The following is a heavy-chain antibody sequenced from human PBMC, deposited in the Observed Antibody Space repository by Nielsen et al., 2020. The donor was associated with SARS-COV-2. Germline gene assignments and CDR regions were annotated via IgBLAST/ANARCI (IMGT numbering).Heavy chain of an antibody. CDR1: GFTFSSYW. CDR2: IKPDGGGK. CDR3: VRDSSVVIWSGYPVD. D-gene: IGHD3-3*01. Sequence: GGSLRLSCAASGFTFSSYWMSWVRQAPGKGLEWVAYIKPDGGGKSYVDSVTGRFTISRDNAKNSLYLQMNSLRAEDTAVYYCVRDSSVVIWSGYPVDWGQGTLVTVSS. J-gene: IGHJ4*02. V-gene: IGHV3-7*01.